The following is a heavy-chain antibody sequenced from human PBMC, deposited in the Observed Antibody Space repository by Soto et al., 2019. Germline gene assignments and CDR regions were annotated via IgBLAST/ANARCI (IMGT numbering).Heavy chain of an antibody. Sequence: ASVKVSCKASGYTFTSYGISWVRQAPGQGLEWMGWISAYNGNTNYAQKLQGRVTMTTDTSTSTAYMELRSLRSDDTAVYYCARYCSSTSCYGGNDAFDIWGQGTMVTVSS. D-gene: IGHD2-2*01. CDR2: ISAYNGNT. CDR3: ARYCSSTSCYGGNDAFDI. J-gene: IGHJ3*02. CDR1: GYTFTSYG. V-gene: IGHV1-18*01.